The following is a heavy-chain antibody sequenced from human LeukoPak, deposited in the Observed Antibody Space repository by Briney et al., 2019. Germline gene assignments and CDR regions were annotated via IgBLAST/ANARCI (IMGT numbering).Heavy chain of an antibody. CDR3: PRAIPGEGSP. CDR1: GDCVSSTTAA. V-gene: IGHV6-1*01. Sequence: QSPSVTSAISGDCVSSTTAAWNWTRHSRSRCLDWLGRTYYRSEWGHDYALSVKSRITIDPDASKNQFSLQLNSVPPEDTAAYSCPRAIPGEGSPWGQGTLVTVSS. CDR2: TYYRSEWGH. J-gene: IGHJ5*02.